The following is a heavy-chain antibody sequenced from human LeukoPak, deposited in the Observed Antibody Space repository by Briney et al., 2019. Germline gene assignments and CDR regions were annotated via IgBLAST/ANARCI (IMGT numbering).Heavy chain of an antibody. CDR1: GFTFSSSW. D-gene: IGHD1-1*01. J-gene: IGHJ3*02. Sequence: PGGSLRLSCEASGFTFSSSWMHWVRQAPGKGLVWVSRINPDGSNTMYADSVKGRFTISRDNAKNTVFLQMNSMRAEDTAVYYCARVETTSRGFDIWGQGTMVTVSS. CDR3: ARVETTSRGFDI. V-gene: IGHV3-74*03. CDR2: INPDGSNT.